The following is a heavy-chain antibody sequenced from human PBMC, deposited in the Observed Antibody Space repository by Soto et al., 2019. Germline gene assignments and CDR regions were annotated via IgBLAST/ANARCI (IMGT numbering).Heavy chain of an antibody. Sequence: QVQLVQSGAEVKKPGASVKVSCKASGYTFTSYAMHWVRQAPGQRLEWMGWINAGNGNTKYSHKIRGRVTITRDTSASTAYMELSSLRSEDTAVYYCARVVGIAVDGYWGQGTLVTVSS. CDR3: ARVVGIAVDGY. CDR2: INAGNGNT. J-gene: IGHJ4*02. D-gene: IGHD6-19*01. V-gene: IGHV1-3*01. CDR1: GYTFTSYA.